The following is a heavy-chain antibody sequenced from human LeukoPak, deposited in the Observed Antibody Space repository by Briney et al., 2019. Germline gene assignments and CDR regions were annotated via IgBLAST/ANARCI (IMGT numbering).Heavy chain of an antibody. V-gene: IGHV4-59*01. CDR2: IYYSGST. J-gene: IGHJ4*02. D-gene: IGHD3-3*01. CDR1: GGSISSYY. Sequence: PSETLSLTCTVSGGSISSYYWSWIRQPPGKGLEWIGYIYYSGSTNYNPSLKSRVTISVDTSKNQFSLKLSSVTAADTAVYYCARDFGRDARDYWGQGTLVTVSS. CDR3: ARDFGRDARDY.